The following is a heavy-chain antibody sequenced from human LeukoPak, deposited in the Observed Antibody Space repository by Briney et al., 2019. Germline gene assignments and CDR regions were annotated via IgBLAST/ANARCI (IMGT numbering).Heavy chain of an antibody. V-gene: IGHV3-23*01. CDR1: GFTFSSYA. CDR3: ANIVVVPAAIGY. Sequence: GGSLRLSCAASGFTFSSYAMSWVRQAPGKGLEWVSAISGSGGSTYYADSVKGRFTISRDNSKNTQYLQMNSLRAEDTAVYYCANIVVVPAAIGYWGQGTLVTVSS. D-gene: IGHD2-2*02. J-gene: IGHJ4*02. CDR2: ISGSGGST.